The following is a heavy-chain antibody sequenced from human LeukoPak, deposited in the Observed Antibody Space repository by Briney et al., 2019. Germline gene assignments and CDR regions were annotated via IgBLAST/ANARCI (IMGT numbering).Heavy chain of an antibody. CDR2: INPSDATT. V-gene: IGHV1-46*01. D-gene: IGHD5-24*01. CDR3: ASGRWLQLPSI. CDR1: GYTFTSYY. Sequence: ASVKVLHKASGYTFTSYYMHWVRQASGQGREGRGVINPSDATTSYAKEFQARVTVTGDTSTSTGYMEVISLRSEDTAVYYCASGRWLQLPSIWGQGTLVTVSS. J-gene: IGHJ4*02.